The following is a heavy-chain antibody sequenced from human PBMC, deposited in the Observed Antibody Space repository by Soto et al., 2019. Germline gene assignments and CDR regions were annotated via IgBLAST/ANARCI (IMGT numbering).Heavy chain of an antibody. CDR1: GFTFSSYG. J-gene: IGHJ4*02. D-gene: IGHD6-19*01. CDR3: ARDLVYGQWLAGIDY. Sequence: GGSLRLSCAASGFTFSSYGMHWVRQAPGKGLEWVAVIWYDGSNKYYADSVKGRFTISRDNSKNTLYLQMNSLRAEDTAVYYCARDLVYGQWLAGIDYWGQGTLVTVSS. V-gene: IGHV3-33*01. CDR2: IWYDGSNK.